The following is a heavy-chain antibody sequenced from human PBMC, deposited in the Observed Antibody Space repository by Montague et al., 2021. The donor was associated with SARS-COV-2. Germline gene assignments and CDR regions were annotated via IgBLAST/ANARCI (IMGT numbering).Heavy chain of an antibody. J-gene: IGHJ3*02. CDR1: GFTFGDYG. V-gene: IGHV3-20*04. CDR2: INWNGGST. CDR3: ARDLEWFGELVDAFDI. D-gene: IGHD3-10*01. Sequence: SLRLSCAASGFTFGDYGMSRVRQAPGKGLEWVYGINWNGGSTGYADSVKGRFTISRDDAKNSLYLQMNSLRAEDTALYYCARDLEWFGELVDAFDIWGQGTMVTVSS.